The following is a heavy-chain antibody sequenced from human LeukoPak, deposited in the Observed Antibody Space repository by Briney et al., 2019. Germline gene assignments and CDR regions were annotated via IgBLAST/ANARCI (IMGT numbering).Heavy chain of an antibody. Sequence: PGGSLRLSCAASGFTVITYAINWVRHAPGKGLEWVSVISYDGSNKYYADSVKGRFTISRDNSKNTLYLQMNSLRAEDTAVYYCARVNSGGINYFDYWGQGTLVTVSS. CDR2: ISYDGSNK. V-gene: IGHV3-30-3*02. CDR3: ARVNSGGINYFDY. J-gene: IGHJ4*02. D-gene: IGHD6-19*01. CDR1: GFTVITYA.